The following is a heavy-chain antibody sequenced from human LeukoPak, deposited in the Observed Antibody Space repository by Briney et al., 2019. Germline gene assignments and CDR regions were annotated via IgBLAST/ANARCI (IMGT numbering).Heavy chain of an antibody. CDR3: AKGDSYGLRKAFDY. J-gene: IGHJ4*02. CDR2: INTNTGNP. CDR1: GYTFTSYA. Sequence: ASVKVSCKASGYTFTSYAMNWVRQAPGQGLEWMGWINTNTGNPTYAQGFTGRFVFSLDTSVSTAYLQISSLKAEDTALYYCAKGDSYGLRKAFDYWGQGTLVTVSS. V-gene: IGHV7-4-1*02. D-gene: IGHD5-18*01.